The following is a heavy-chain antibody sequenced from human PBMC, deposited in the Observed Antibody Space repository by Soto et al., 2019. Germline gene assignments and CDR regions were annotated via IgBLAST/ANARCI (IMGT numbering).Heavy chain of an antibody. CDR1: GFTVSSNY. Sequence: EVQLVESGGGLIQPGGSLRLSCAASGFTVSSNYMSWVRQAPGKGLEWVSVIYSGGSTYYADSVKGRFTITRDNSNNTLYHKMNSLRAEDAAVYYCARGGVYSYVTMDVWGQGTTVTVSS. D-gene: IGHD5-18*01. J-gene: IGHJ6*02. V-gene: IGHV3-53*01. CDR2: IYSGGST. CDR3: ARGGVYSYVTMDV.